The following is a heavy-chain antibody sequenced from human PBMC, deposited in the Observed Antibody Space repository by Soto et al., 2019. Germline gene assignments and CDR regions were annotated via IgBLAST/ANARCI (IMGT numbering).Heavy chain of an antibody. Sequence: SETLSLTCAVYGGSFSGYYWSWIRQPPGKGLEWIGEINHSGSTNYNPSLKSRVTISVDTSKNQFSLKLSSVTAADTAVYYCATGVAAAGTGGNWFDPWGQGTLVT. CDR2: INHSGST. CDR1: GGSFSGYY. CDR3: ATGVAAAGTGGNWFDP. J-gene: IGHJ5*02. D-gene: IGHD6-13*01. V-gene: IGHV4-34*01.